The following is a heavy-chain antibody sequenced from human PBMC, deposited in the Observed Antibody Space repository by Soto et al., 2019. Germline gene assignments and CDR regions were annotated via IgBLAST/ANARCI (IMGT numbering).Heavy chain of an antibody. V-gene: IGHV3-33*01. CDR2: IWYDGSNK. CDR1: GFTFSSYF. J-gene: IGHJ4*02. Sequence: GVSLRHFCAARGFTFSSYFMDWVRQAPGKGLEWVAVIWYDGSNKYYADSVKGRFTISRDNSKNTLYLQMNSLRAEDTAVYYCAREGARSSKSPYFDYWGQGT. CDR3: AREGARSSKSPYFDY. D-gene: IGHD6-6*01.